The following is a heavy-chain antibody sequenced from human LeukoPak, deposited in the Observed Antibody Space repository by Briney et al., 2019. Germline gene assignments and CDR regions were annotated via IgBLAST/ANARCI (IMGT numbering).Heavy chain of an antibody. CDR2: INHRGTT. V-gene: IGHV4-34*01. CDR1: GDSFSGYY. D-gene: IGHD1-26*01. CDR3: ARSWAGMYYPFYYFDY. J-gene: IGHJ4*02. Sequence: SETLSLTCAVYGDSFSGYYWSWIRQAPGKGLEWIAEINHRGTTHYNPSLMSRVNISADTSRNQFSLNLDSVTAADTAVYYCARSWAGMYYPFYYFDYWGQGALVTVSP.